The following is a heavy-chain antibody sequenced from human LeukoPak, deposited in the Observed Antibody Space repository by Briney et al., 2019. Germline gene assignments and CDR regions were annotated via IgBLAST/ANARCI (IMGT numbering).Heavy chain of an antibody. J-gene: IGHJ5*02. CDR2: ISYDGSNK. CDR1: GFTFSSYA. CDR3: AGDGDGFDP. D-gene: IGHD2-21*01. V-gene: IGHV3-30*04. Sequence: SGGSLRLSCAASGFTFSSYAMHWVRQAPGKGLEWVAVISYDGSNKYYADSVKGRFTISRDNSKNTVYLQMNSLRDEDTAVYYCAGDGDGFDPWGQGTLVTVSS.